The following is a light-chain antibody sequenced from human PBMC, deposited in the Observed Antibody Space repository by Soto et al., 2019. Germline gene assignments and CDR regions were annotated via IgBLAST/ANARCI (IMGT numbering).Light chain of an antibody. CDR1: SSDVGRYKY. CDR2: EVT. Sequence: QSALTQPASVSASPGQSITISCTGTSSDVGRYKYVSWYQRHPGKAPKLMIYEVTNRPSGVSDRFSGSKSGNTASLTISGLQPEDEADYYCSSYTTSGTLLFGGGTKLTVL. CDR3: SSYTTSGTLL. V-gene: IGLV2-14*03. J-gene: IGLJ2*01.